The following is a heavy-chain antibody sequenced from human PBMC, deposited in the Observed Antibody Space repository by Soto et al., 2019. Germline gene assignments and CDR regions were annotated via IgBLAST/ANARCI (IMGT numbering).Heavy chain of an antibody. CDR3: ARRFSSRFSYGIGTWAQVSLVLLNS. CDR2: ISASRST. Sequence: TWIRKHPGKGLEWIGSISASRSTSYNPSLKSRLTGSVDKSKNQFYLNLRSVTAADTAVYYCARRFSSRFSYGIGTWAQVSLVLLNS. V-gene: IGHV4-31*02. D-gene: IGHD2-2*01. J-gene: IGHJ5*01.